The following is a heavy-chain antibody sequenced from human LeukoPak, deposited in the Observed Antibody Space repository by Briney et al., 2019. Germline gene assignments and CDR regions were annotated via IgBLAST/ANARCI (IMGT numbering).Heavy chain of an antibody. D-gene: IGHD3-3*01. CDR2: PIFGTA. V-gene: IGHV1-69*01. CDR3: ARKSGLWSGYYYMDV. Sequence: PIFGTANYAQKFQGRVTITADESTSTAYMELSSLRSEHTAVYYCARKSGLWSGYYYMDVWGKGTTVTVSS. J-gene: IGHJ6*03.